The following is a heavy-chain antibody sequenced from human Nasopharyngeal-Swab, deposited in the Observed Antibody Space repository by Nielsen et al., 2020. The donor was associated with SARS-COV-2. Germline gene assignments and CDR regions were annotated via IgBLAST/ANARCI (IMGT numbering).Heavy chain of an antibody. CDR3: ARAYYDSSGFYYHFDY. CDR1: GYTFTSYA. D-gene: IGHD3-22*01. CDR2: INTGNGDT. V-gene: IGHV1-3*04. J-gene: IGHJ4*02. Sequence: ASVKVSCKASGYTFTSYAIHWARQAPGQRLEWVGWINTGNGDTRYSQKFQGRVTVTRDTSATTAYMELSSLRSEDTAVYYCARAYYDSSGFYYHFDYWGQGTLVTVSS.